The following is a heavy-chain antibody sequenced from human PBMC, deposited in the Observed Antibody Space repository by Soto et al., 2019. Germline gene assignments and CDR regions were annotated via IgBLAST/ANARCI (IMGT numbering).Heavy chain of an antibody. CDR1: EYSFSTYW. CDR3: ARQIRQHDSCSNKYYYYGLDV. Sequence: GESLKISCKGSEYSFSTYWIAWVRQMPGKGLEWMGIIYPGDSDTRYSPSFQGQVTISADKSSSTAHLQWSSLKASDTAMYYCARQIRQHDSCSNKYYYYGLDVCGRETTGTV. V-gene: IGHV5-51*01. J-gene: IGHJ6*04. CDR2: IYPGDSDT. D-gene: IGHD3-3*01.